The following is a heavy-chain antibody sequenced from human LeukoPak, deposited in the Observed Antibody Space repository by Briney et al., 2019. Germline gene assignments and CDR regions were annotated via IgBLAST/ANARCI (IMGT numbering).Heavy chain of an antibody. CDR3: ARDRFGVRGVMPD. CDR1: GFTFSSYW. J-gene: IGHJ4*02. CDR2: INSDGSST. V-gene: IGHV3-74*01. Sequence: GGSLRLSCAASGFTFSSYWMHWVRQAPGKGLVWVSRINSDGSSTSYADSVKGRFTISRDNAKNTLYLQMNSLKAEDTAVYYCARDRFGVRGVMPDWGQGTLVTVSS. D-gene: IGHD3-10*01.